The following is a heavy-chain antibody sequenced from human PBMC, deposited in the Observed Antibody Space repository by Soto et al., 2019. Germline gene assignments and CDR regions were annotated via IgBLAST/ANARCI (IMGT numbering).Heavy chain of an antibody. CDR1: GFTFSSYG. CDR3: AKEGQEQLVGYYYYGMDV. D-gene: IGHD6-13*01. Sequence: GGSLRLSCAASGFTFSSYGMHWVRQAPGKGLEWVAVISYDGSNKYYADSVKGRFTISRDNSKNTLYLQMNSLRAEDTAVYYCAKEGQEQLVGYYYYGMDVWGQGTTVTVSS. J-gene: IGHJ6*02. CDR2: ISYDGSNK. V-gene: IGHV3-30*18.